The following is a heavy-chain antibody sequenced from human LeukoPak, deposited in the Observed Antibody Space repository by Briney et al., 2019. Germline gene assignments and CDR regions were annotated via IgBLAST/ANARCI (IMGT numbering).Heavy chain of an antibody. CDR2: ISAYNGNT. CDR1: GYTFTSYG. Sequence: GASVKVSCKASGYTFTSYGISWVRQAPGLGLEWMGWISAYNGNTNYAQKLQGRVTMTTDTSTSTAYMELRSLRSDDTAVYYCAASISSDYHFDYWGQGTLVTVSS. J-gene: IGHJ4*02. V-gene: IGHV1-18*01. D-gene: IGHD4-11*01. CDR3: AASISSDYHFDY.